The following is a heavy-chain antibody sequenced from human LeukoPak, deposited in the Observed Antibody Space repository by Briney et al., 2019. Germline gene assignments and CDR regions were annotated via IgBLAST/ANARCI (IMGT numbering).Heavy chain of an antibody. J-gene: IGHJ5*02. V-gene: IGHV1-2*02. CDR3: ARYNFNDGGYNWFDP. Sequence: ASVKVSCKASGYTFTDYYMHWVRQAPGQGLEWMGWINPDSGGTKYAEKFQGRVTMTRDTSITTAYMELRRLRSDDTAVYYCARYNFNDGGYNWFDPWGQGTLVTVSS. CDR1: GYTFTDYY. CDR2: INPDSGGT. D-gene: IGHD1-1*01.